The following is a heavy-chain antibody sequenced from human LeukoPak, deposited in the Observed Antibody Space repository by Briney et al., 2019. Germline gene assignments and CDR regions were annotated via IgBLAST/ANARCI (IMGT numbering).Heavy chain of an antibody. J-gene: IGHJ4*02. V-gene: IGHV4-61*01. CDR3: ARRGYSNYYFDY. Sequence: PSETLSLTCTVSGGSVSSGSYYWSWIRQPPGKGLEWIGYIYYSGSTNYNPSLKSRVTISVDTSKNQFSLKLSSVTAADTAVYYCARRGYSNYYFDYWGQGALVTVSS. CDR1: GGSVSSGSYY. CDR2: IYYSGST. D-gene: IGHD4-11*01.